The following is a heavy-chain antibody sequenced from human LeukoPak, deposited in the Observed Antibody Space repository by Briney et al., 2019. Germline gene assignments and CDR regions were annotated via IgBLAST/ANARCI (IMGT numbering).Heavy chain of an antibody. V-gene: IGHV3-72*01. CDR1: GFTFSDHY. J-gene: IGHJ6*02. D-gene: IGHD5-18*01. CDR3: SREGGYSYGYVYYYYGMDV. CDR2: SRKRANSYTT. Sequence: GGSLRLSCEASGFTFSDHYMDWVRQAPGKGREWVGRSRKRANSYTTEYAASVKGRFTISRDDSKNSLYLQMNSLKTEDTAVYYCSREGGYSYGYVYYYYGMDVWGQGTTVTVSS.